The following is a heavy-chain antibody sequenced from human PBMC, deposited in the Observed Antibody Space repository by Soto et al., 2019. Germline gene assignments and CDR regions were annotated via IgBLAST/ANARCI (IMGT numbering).Heavy chain of an antibody. CDR2: IYSGGST. D-gene: IGHD3-16*01. J-gene: IGHJ6*03. Sequence: GGSLRLSCAASGFTVSSNYMSWVRQAPGKGLEWVSVIYSGGSTYYADSVKGRFTISRHNSKNTLYLQMNSLRAEDTAVYYCATSETFRGVPHYYYYMDVWGKGTTVTVSS. V-gene: IGHV3-53*04. CDR3: ATSETFRGVPHYYYYMDV. CDR1: GFTVSSNY.